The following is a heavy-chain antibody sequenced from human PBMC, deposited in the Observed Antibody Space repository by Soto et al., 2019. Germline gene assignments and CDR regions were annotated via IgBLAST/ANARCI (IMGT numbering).Heavy chain of an antibody. CDR1: GDTLKTFD. CDR2: ITTHNGDT. Sequence: QVQLVQSGAEVKRPGASVKVSCKASGDTLKTFDVSWVRQAPGQGPEWMAWITTHNGDTNFAQKFRGRVSLTADTSAATAFMELRNLRSDDTGVYFCARFNFTRARENYYYYMDVWGQGTTVTVS. V-gene: IGHV1-18*04. CDR3: ARFNFTRARENYYYYMDV. D-gene: IGHD1-1*01. J-gene: IGHJ6*03.